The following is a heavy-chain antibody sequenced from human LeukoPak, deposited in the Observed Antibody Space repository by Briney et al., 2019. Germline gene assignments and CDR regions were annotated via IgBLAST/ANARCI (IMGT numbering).Heavy chain of an antibody. J-gene: IGHJ4*03. Sequence: SETLSLTCAAYGGSFGTYYWSWIRQSPGKGLEWIAEINHRGDTNYNPSVKSRVTILVDTSKNQFSLKVSSLTAADTAVYYCARGPTISETGYFDYWGQGTLVTVSS. V-gene: IGHV4-34*01. CDR2: INHRGDT. CDR1: GGSFGTYY. D-gene: IGHD1-1*01. CDR3: ARGPTISETGYFDY.